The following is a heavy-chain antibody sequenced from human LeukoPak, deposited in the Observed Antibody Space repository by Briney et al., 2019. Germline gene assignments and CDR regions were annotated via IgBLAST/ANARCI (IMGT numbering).Heavy chain of an antibody. V-gene: IGHV3-30*04. CDR3: ARDSFRGSYSDY. CDR1: GFTFSSYA. Sequence: PGGSLRLSCAASGFTFSSYAMHWVRQAPGKGLEWVAVISYDGSNKYYADSVKGRFTISRDNSKNTLYLQMNSLRAGDTAVYYCARDSFRGSYSDYWGQGTLVTVSS. J-gene: IGHJ4*02. CDR2: ISYDGSNK. D-gene: IGHD1-26*01.